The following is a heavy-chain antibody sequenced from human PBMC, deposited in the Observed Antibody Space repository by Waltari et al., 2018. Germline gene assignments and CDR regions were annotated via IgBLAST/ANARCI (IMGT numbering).Heavy chain of an antibody. V-gene: IGHV4-34*01. CDR2: INHSGST. Sequence: QVQLRQWGAGLLKPSETLSLTCAVYGGSFSGYYWSWIRQPPGKGLEWIGEINHSGSTNYNPSLKSRVTISVDTSKNQFSLKLSSVTAADTAVYYCARGRYSTTVTREFDYWGQGTLVTVSS. D-gene: IGHD4-17*01. J-gene: IGHJ4*02. CDR3: ARGRYSTTVTREFDY. CDR1: GGSFSGYY.